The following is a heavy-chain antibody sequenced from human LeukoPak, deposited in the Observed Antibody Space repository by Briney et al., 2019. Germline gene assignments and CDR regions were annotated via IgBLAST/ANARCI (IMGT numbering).Heavy chain of an antibody. CDR1: GGSISSYY. CDR2: IYYSGST. V-gene: IGHV4-59*01. Sequence: PSETLSLTCTVSGGSISSYYWSWIRQPPGKGLEWIGYIYYSGSTNYNPSLKSRVTISVDTSKNQFSLKLSSVTAADTAVYYCARGPDYDFWSGPLYIDYWGQGTLVTVSS. CDR3: ARGPDYDFWSGPLYIDY. D-gene: IGHD3-3*01. J-gene: IGHJ4*02.